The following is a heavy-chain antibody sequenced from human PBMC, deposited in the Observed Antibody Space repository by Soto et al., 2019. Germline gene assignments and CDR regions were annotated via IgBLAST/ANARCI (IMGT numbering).Heavy chain of an antibody. CDR1: GFSLTTRGVG. CDR3: AYSAGRFPGYFGY. Sequence: QITLKESGPTLVKPTQTLTLTCTFFGFSLTTRGVGVGWIRQPPGKALEWLGVIYWDNDKRYSPSLKTRLTIATDPTKRSVGLPLTNSGPEDTGTYSCAYSAGRFPGYFGYWGPGILVTASS. CDR2: IYWDNDK. D-gene: IGHD3-16*01. V-gene: IGHV2-5*02. J-gene: IGHJ4*02.